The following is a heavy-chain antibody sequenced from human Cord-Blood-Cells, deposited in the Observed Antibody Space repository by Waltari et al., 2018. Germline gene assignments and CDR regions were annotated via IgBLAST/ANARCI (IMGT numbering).Heavy chain of an antibody. J-gene: IGHJ5*02. CDR2: IYYSGST. CDR1: GGSISSSSYY. V-gene: IGHV4-39*01. D-gene: IGHD2-8*01. CDR3: ARRLQYMYVPYNWFDP. Sequence: QLQLQESGPGLVKPSETLSLTCTVSGGSISSSSYYWGWIRQPPGKGLEWFGSIYYSGSTYYNPSLKSRVTISVDTSKNQFSLKLSSVTAADTAVYYCARRLQYMYVPYNWFDPWGQGTLVTVSS.